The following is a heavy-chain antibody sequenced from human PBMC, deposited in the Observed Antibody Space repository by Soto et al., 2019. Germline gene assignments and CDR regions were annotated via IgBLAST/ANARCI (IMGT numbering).Heavy chain of an antibody. CDR1: GGTFSSYT. CDR2: IIPILGIA. CDR3: ARHPSSGYYYPVNPPDY. J-gene: IGHJ4*02. D-gene: IGHD3-22*01. Sequence: QVQLVQSGAEVKKPGSSVKVSCKASGGTFSSYTISWVRQAPGQGLEWMGRIIPILGIANYAQKFQGRVTITADKSTSTAYMELSSLRSEDTAVYYCARHPSSGYYYPVNPPDYWGQGTLVTVSS. V-gene: IGHV1-69*02.